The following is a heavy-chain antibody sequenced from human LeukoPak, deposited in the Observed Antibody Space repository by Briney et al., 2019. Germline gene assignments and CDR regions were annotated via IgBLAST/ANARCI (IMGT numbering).Heavy chain of an antibody. CDR2: ISRSGATT. Sequence: GGSLRLSCAASGFTFNNYAMDWVRQAPGKGLEWVSLISRSGATTYYADSVKGRFTISRDNSRNTLYLQMTRLRAEDTAVYYRARDPGGRWFFDLWGRGTLVTVSS. V-gene: IGHV3-23*01. D-gene: IGHD3-16*01. CDR1: GFTFNNYA. CDR3: ARDPGGRWFFDL. J-gene: IGHJ2*01.